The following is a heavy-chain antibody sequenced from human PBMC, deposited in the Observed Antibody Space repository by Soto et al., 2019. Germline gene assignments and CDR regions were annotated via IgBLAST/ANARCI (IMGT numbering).Heavy chain of an antibody. V-gene: IGHV4-30-2*01. Sequence: PSETRSLTCAVSGGSLSSGGYCWRWIRQPPGKGLERIGYIYHSRSTYYNPSVKCRVTISVDRSTNQFCLRLCSLTAAGTAAASCAREVRSYHTSGYFSHSFDIWGQGTMVAVSS. J-gene: IGHJ3*02. D-gene: IGHD3-22*01. CDR2: IYHSRST. CDR3: AREVRSYHTSGYFSHSFDI. CDR1: GGSLSSGGYC.